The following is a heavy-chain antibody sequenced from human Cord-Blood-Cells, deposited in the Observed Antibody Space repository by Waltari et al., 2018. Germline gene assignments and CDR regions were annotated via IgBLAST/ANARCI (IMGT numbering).Heavy chain of an antibody. J-gene: IGHJ6*02. CDR2: ISAYNGNT. CDR1: GYTFTRYG. CDR3: ARERRGNRNWSGYYGMDV. Sequence: QVHLVQSGAQVKKPGASVTVSCKAPGYTFTRYGISWVRQDPGQGPEWMGWISAYNGNTNYAQKLQGRVTMTTDTATSTAYMELRSLRSDDTAVYYCARERRGNRNWSGYYGMDVWGQGTTVTVSS. D-gene: IGHD1-1*01. V-gene: IGHV1-18*01.